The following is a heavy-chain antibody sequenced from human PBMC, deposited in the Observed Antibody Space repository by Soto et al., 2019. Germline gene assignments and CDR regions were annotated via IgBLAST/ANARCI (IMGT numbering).Heavy chain of an antibody. Sequence: SETLSLTCSVSGGSITSSSYYWGLIRQPPGKGLEWIGGIYYSGRSYYNPSLKSRVTMSVDTSKNQFSLKLTSVTAADTAVYYCARDLRLQPPRDSYGMDVWGQGTTVTVSS. CDR2: IYYSGRS. D-gene: IGHD2-21*02. CDR1: GGSITSSSYY. V-gene: IGHV4-39*07. CDR3: ARDLRLQPPRDSYGMDV. J-gene: IGHJ6*02.